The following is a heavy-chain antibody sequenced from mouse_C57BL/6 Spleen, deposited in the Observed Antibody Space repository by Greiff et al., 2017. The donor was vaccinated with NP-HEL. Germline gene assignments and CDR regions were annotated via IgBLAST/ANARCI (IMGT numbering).Heavy chain of an antibody. Sequence: QVQLQQPGAELVMPGASVKLSCKASGYTFTSYWMHWVKQRPGQGLEWIGEIDPSDSYTNYNQKFKGKSTLTVDKSSSIAYMQLSSLTSEDSAVYYCARGTTVVATDYWGQGTTLTVSS. CDR2: IDPSDSYT. CDR1: GYTFTSYW. D-gene: IGHD1-1*01. J-gene: IGHJ2*01. V-gene: IGHV1-69*01. CDR3: ARGTTVVATDY.